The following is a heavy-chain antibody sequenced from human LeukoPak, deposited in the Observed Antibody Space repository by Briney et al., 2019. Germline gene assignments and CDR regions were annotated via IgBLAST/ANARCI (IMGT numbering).Heavy chain of an antibody. V-gene: IGHV4-34*01. J-gene: IGHJ3*02. CDR2: INHSGST. CDR1: GGSFSGYY. CDR3: ARGSTVAYASDI. D-gene: IGHD4-17*01. Sequence: SETLSLTCAVYGGSFSGYYWSWIRQPPGKGLEWIGEINHSGSTNYNPSLKSRVTISVDTSKNQFSLKLSSVTAADTAVYYCARGSTVAYASDIWGQGTMVTVSS.